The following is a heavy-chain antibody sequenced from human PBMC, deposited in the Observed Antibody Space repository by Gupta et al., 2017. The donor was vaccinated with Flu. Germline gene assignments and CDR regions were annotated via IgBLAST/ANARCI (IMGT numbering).Heavy chain of an antibody. CDR1: GFIFITHG. CDR2: IWYDGTNK. D-gene: IGHD2-2*01. CDR3: ATLGVIPASMENHFFDGVDV. V-gene: IGHV3-33*01. Sequence: HEQLVESGGGVVQPGRSLRLSCAASGFIFITHGMPGVRQAPGKGLEWVAVIWYDGTNKYYADSVKGRFSISRDNSKNTLYLQMNSLRAEDTAVYYCATLGVIPASMENHFFDGVDVWGQGTTVTVSS. J-gene: IGHJ6*02.